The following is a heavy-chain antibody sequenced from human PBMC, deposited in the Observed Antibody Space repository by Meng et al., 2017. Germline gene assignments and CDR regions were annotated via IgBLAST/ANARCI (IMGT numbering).Heavy chain of an antibody. CDR2: IIPIFGTA. D-gene: IGHD7-27*01. Sequence: GEGGESGAGVKRPGASVEVSGKASGGTLSSYAMSGVRQAPGQGLEWMGGIIPIFGTANYAQKCQGRVTITADESTSTAYMELSSLRSEDTAVYYCASNDGTGDRTGGDYWGQGTLVTVSS. CDR3: ASNDGTGDRTGGDY. CDR1: GGTLSSYA. V-gene: IGHV1-69*01. J-gene: IGHJ4*02.